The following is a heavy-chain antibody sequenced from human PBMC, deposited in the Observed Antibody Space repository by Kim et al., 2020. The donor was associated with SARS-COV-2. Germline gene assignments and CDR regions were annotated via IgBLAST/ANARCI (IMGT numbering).Heavy chain of an antibody. CDR3: ARAPRDSSGYYVSHFDY. Sequence: SETLSLTCTVSGGSISSGGYYWSWIRQHPGKGLEWIGYIYYSGSTYYNPSLKSRVTISVDTSKNQFSLKLSSVTAADTAVYYCARAPRDSSGYYVSHFDYWGQGTLVTVSS. CDR1: GGSISSGGYY. D-gene: IGHD3-22*01. CDR2: IYYSGST. V-gene: IGHV4-31*03. J-gene: IGHJ4*02.